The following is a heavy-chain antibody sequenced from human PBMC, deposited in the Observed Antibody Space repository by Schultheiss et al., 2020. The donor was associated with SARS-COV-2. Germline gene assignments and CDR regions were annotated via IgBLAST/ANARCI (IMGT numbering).Heavy chain of an antibody. D-gene: IGHD3-22*01. Sequence: GGSLRLSCAASGFTFSSYAMSWVRQAPGKGLEWVSAISGSGGSTYYADSVKGRFTISRDNSKNTLYLQMNSLRAEDTAVYYCAKDLSFRDYYDSSGSNAFDIWGQGTMVT. CDR2: ISGSGGST. J-gene: IGHJ3*02. V-gene: IGHV3-23*01. CDR3: AKDLSFRDYYDSSGSNAFDI. CDR1: GFTFSSYA.